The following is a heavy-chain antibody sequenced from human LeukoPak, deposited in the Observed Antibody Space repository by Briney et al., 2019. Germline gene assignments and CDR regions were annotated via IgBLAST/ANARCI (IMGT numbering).Heavy chain of an antibody. Sequence: GGSLRLSCAASGFTFSSYAMSWVRQAPGKGLEWVSRINRDGSRTDYADSVKGRFTISRDDAKNTLYLQVNSLRAEDTAVYFCARGGSDTAMAHDYWGQGTLVTVSS. CDR2: INRDGSRT. CDR1: GFTFSSYA. J-gene: IGHJ4*02. V-gene: IGHV3-74*01. CDR3: ARGGSDTAMAHDY. D-gene: IGHD5-18*01.